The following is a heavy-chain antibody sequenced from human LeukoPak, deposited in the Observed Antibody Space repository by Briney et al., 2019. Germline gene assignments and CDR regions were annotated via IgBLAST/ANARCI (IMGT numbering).Heavy chain of an antibody. D-gene: IGHD3-16*01. V-gene: IGHV3-73*01. CDR2: IRGKGYSDPP. Sequence: GGSLRLSCAASGFTFSDSAIHWVRQASGKGLEWVGRIRGKGYSDPPAHAASVKGRFTISRDDSKSTAYLQMNSLKAEDTALYYCTVPQSGGNWFDPWGPGTLVTVSS. CDR3: TVPQSGGNWFDP. J-gene: IGHJ5*02. CDR1: GFTFSDSA.